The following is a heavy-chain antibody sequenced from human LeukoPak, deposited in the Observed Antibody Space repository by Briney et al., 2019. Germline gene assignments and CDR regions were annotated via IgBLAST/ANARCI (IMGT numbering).Heavy chain of an antibody. CDR3: VRDGDYQRDDIWYDALDV. D-gene: IGHD3/OR15-3a*01. CDR1: GFTINRNA. V-gene: IGHV3-23*01. Sequence: QSGGSLRLSCAASGFTINRNAISWVRQTPGKGLEWVSTIGGSGDKTFDADSVKGRFTISRDNAQNSLFLQMNNLRVEDTAIYYCVRDGDYQRDDIWYDALDVWGPGTRVTVSS. CDR2: IGGSGDKT. J-gene: IGHJ3*01.